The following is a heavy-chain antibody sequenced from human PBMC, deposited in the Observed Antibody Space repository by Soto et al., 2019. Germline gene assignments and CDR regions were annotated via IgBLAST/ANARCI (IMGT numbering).Heavy chain of an antibody. J-gene: IGHJ3*01. D-gene: IGHD3-16*01. CDR1: RFTFSVYW. V-gene: IGHV3-7*01. CDR2: IRHDGSEK. CDR3: ARDTLSAFDV. Sequence: EVQLVESGGGLVQPGGSLRLSCTASRFTFSVYWMSWVRQAPGKGLEWVANIRHDGSEKFYVDSVKGRFTVSRDNAKNYLYRQMNTLIAEDTAVYYWARDTLSAFDVCGQSTMVTVSS.